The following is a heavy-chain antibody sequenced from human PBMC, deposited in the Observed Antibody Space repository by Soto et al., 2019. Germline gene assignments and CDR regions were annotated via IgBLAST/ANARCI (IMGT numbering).Heavy chain of an antibody. D-gene: IGHD3-3*01. Sequence: GGSLRLSCAASGFTFSSYSMNWVRQAPGKGLEWVSYISSSSSTIYYADSVKGRFTISRDNAKNSLYLQMNSLRAEDTAVYYCARNPRDDFWSGYYTIQDYYYMDVWGKGTTVNVSS. CDR3: ARNPRDDFWSGYYTIQDYYYMDV. CDR1: GFTFSSYS. CDR2: ISSSSSTI. V-gene: IGHV3-48*01. J-gene: IGHJ6*03.